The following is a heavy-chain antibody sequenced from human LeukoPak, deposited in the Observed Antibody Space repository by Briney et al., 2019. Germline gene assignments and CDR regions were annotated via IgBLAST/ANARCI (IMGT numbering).Heavy chain of an antibody. CDR1: GGXFSSYA. V-gene: IGHV1-69*13. Sequence: GASVKASCKASGGXFSSYAISWVRQAPGQGLEWMGGIIPIFGTANYAQKFQGRVTITADESTSTAYMELSSLRSEDTAVYYCARAGVYSSSWYIIDYWGQGTLVTVSS. CDR3: ARAGVYSSSWYIIDY. J-gene: IGHJ4*02. D-gene: IGHD6-13*01. CDR2: IIPIFGTA.